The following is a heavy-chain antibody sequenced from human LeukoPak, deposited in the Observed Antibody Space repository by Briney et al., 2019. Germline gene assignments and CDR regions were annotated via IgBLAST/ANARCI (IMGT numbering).Heavy chain of an antibody. CDR1: GFSFSSYS. D-gene: IGHD4-17*01. V-gene: IGHV3-48*01. J-gene: IGHJ4*02. Sequence: PGGSLRLSCGASGFSFSSYSMSWVRQAPGKGLEWVSYISSTGITTYYVDSVKGRFTISRDNAKNSLYLEMSSLRAEDTAAYYCARATSVTAASYWGQGTLVTVSS. CDR3: ARATSVTAASY. CDR2: ISSTGITT.